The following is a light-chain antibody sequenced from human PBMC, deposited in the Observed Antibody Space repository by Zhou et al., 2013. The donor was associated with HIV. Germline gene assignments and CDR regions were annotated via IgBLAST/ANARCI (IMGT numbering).Light chain of an antibody. J-gene: IGKJ3*01. CDR3: QQSYNTPRT. V-gene: IGKV1-33*01. CDR1: QGIRNY. Sequence: DIQMTQSPSSLSASVGDRVTITCRASQGIRNYLNWYQQKVGKAPKLLIYDASNLETGVPSRFSGSGSGTDFTITISSLQPEDIATYYCQQSYNTPRTFGPGTKVDIK. CDR2: DAS.